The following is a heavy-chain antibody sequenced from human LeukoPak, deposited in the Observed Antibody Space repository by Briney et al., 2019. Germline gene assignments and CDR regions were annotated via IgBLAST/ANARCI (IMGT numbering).Heavy chain of an antibody. CDR1: GGSFSGYY. Sequence: PSETLSPTCAVYGGSFSGYYWSWIRQPPGKGLEWIGEINHSGSTNYNPSLKSRVTISVDTSKNQFSLKLSSVTAADTAVYYCARVRGYSYGYFSVAFDIWGQGTMVTVSS. CDR2: INHSGST. V-gene: IGHV4-34*01. CDR3: ARVRGYSYGYFSVAFDI. J-gene: IGHJ3*02. D-gene: IGHD5-18*01.